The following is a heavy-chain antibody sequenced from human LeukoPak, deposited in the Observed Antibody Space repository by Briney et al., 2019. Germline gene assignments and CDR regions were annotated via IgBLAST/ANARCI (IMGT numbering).Heavy chain of an antibody. D-gene: IGHD1-1*01. Sequence: GGSLRLSCAASGFTFNNAWMSWVRQAPGKGLEWVGRIKSKTDGGTIDYAAPVKGRFTISRDESKNTVYLQMNSLKTENTAVYYCTTFLLGGTGAPWGQGALVTVSS. CDR1: GFTFNNAW. CDR3: TTFLLGGTGAP. J-gene: IGHJ5*02. CDR2: IKSKTDGGTI. V-gene: IGHV3-15*01.